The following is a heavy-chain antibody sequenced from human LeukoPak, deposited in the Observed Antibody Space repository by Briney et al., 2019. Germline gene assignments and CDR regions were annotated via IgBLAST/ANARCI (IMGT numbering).Heavy chain of an antibody. V-gene: IGHV1-69*05. J-gene: IGHJ5*02. CDR2: IIPIFGTA. Sequence: ASVKVSCKASGGTFSSYAISWVRQAPGQGLEWMGGIIPIFGTANYAQKFQGRVTMTRDTSTSTVYMELSSLRSEDTAVYYCARAPGTLYWFDPWGQGTLVTVSS. D-gene: IGHD3-16*01. CDR1: GGTFSSYA. CDR3: ARAPGTLYWFDP.